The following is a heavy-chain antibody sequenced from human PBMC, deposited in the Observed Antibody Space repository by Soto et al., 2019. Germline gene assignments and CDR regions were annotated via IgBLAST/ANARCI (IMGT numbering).Heavy chain of an antibody. CDR3: ARSYYCGGDCYPFDY. CDR1: GGSISSSSYY. V-gene: IGHV4-39*01. Sequence: KASETLSLTCTVSGGSISSSSYYWGWIRQPPGKGLEWIGSIYYSGSTYYNPSLKSRVTISVDTSKNQFSLKLSSVTAADTAVYYCARSYYCGGDCYPFDYWGQGTLVTVSS. D-gene: IGHD2-21*02. J-gene: IGHJ4*02. CDR2: IYYSGST.